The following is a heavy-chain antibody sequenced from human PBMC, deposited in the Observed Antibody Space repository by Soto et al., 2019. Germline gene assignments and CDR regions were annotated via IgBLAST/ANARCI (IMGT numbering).Heavy chain of an antibody. V-gene: IGHV1-3*03. CDR1: GYTFTSYA. CDR3: AKDRRRRTSGYFFDY. Sequence: GPSVKVSCKASGYTFTSYAMHWVRQAPGQRLEWMEWINAGNGNTKYSQKFQGRVTITRDTSASTAYMELSSLRSEDMALYYCAKDRRRRTSGYFFDYWGQGTPVTVSS. CDR2: INAGNGNT. D-gene: IGHD1-1*01. J-gene: IGHJ4*02.